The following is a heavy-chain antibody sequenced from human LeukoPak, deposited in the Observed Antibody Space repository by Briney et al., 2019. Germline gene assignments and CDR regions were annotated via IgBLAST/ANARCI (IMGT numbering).Heavy chain of an antibody. V-gene: IGHV4-61*02. CDR3: ARESAAAGTVDY. CDR2: IYTSGST. CDR1: GGSISSGSYY. Sequence: KPSETLSLTCTVSGGSISSGSYYWSWIRQPAGKGLEWIGRIYTSGSTNYNPSLKSRVTISVDTSKNQFSLKLSSVTAADTAVYYCARESAAAGTVDYWGQGTLVTVSS. J-gene: IGHJ4*02. D-gene: IGHD6-13*01.